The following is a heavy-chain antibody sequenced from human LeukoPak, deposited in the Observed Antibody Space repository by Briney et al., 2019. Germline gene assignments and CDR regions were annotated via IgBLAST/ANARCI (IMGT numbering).Heavy chain of an antibody. CDR1: GGSTSTYY. D-gene: IGHD2-15*01. V-gene: IGHV4-59*01. CDR3: ARGGSSGGSCYSFYYGMDV. Sequence: SETLSLTCTVSGGSTSTYYLSWIRQPPGKGLEWIGYIYYIGSTNYNPSLKSRVTISVDTSKNQFSLKLNSVTDADTAVYYCARGGSSGGSCYSFYYGMDVWGKGTTGTVSS. CDR2: IYYIGST. J-gene: IGHJ6*04.